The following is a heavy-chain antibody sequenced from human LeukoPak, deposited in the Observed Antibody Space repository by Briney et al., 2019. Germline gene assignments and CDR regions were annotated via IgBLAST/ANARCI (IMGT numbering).Heavy chain of an antibody. Sequence: PGGSLRLSCAASGFTVSSNYMSWVRQAPGKGLEWVSVIYSGGSTYYADSVKGRFTISRDNSKNTLYLQMNSLRAEDTAVYYCARWTSFHSFDIWGQGTMVTVSS. CDR1: GFTVSSNY. CDR2: IYSGGST. V-gene: IGHV3-66*01. J-gene: IGHJ3*02. D-gene: IGHD1-1*01. CDR3: ARWTSFHSFDI.